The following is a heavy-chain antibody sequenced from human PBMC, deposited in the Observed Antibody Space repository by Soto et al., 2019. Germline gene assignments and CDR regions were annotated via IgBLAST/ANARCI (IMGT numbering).Heavy chain of an antibody. Sequence: QVQLQESGPGQVKHSETLFLTCTVSGGSISSYYWSWIRQPPGKGLEWIGYIYYSGSTNYNPSLKSRVTISVDTSKNQFSLKLNSMTAADTAVYYCARHNYGSGSTYFDYWGQGTLVTVSS. J-gene: IGHJ4*02. D-gene: IGHD3-10*01. CDR2: IYYSGST. CDR1: GGSISSYY. V-gene: IGHV4-59*08. CDR3: ARHNYGSGSTYFDY.